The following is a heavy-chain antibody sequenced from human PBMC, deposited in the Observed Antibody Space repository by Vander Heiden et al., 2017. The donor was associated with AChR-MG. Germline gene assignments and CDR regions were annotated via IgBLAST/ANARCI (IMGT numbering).Heavy chain of an antibody. J-gene: IGHJ4*02. V-gene: IGHV3-7*01. CDR1: GFNFDLYY. D-gene: IGHD3-3*01. CDR2: IKQDGTRQ. CDR3: ARQGDFWSGYFDY. Sequence: VQLVESGGGLVKPGGSLGLSCAASGFNFDLYYMTWVRHSPEKGLEWVAYIKQDGTRQFYVDSVKGRFTISRDNAENSVSLQMSSLRPEDTSIYYCARQGDFWSGYFDYWGQGVLVTVSS.